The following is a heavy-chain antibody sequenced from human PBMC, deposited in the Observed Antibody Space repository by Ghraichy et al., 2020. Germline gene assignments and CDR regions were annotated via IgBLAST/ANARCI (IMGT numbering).Heavy chain of an antibody. D-gene: IGHD3/OR15-3a*01. J-gene: IGHJ3*02. Sequence: SETLSLTCSVSGGSFTSYYWSWIRQSPGRGLEWIGFIHHSGSTKNNPSLKSRVTMSLDTSKGKFSLKLNSVTAADTAVYYCARRFEYGDGSGLVINALDIWGQGTMGTV. CDR2: IHHSGST. CDR1: GGSFTSYY. V-gene: IGHV4-59*08. CDR3: ARRFEYGDGSGLVINALDI.